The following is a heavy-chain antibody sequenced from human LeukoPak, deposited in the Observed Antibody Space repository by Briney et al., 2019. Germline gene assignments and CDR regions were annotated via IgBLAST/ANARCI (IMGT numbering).Heavy chain of an antibody. CDR2: ISYDGSNK. D-gene: IGHD6-13*01. Sequence: GRSLRLSCAASGFTFSSYGMHWVRQAPGKGLEWVAVISYDGSNKYYADSVKGRFTISRDNSKNTLYLRMNSLRAEDTAVYYCAKSGIAAAWGQGTLVTVSS. CDR3: AKSGIAAA. CDR1: GFTFSSYG. J-gene: IGHJ4*02. V-gene: IGHV3-30*18.